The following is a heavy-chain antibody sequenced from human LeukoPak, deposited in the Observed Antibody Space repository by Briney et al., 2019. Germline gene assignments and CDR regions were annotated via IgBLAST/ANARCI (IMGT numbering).Heavy chain of an antibody. CDR2: IKEDGSEK. Sequence: PGGSLRLSCASSGFTFSNYWMSWVRQAPGKGLEWVANIKEDGSEKDYVDSVKGRFTISRDNAKNSLYLQMNSLRAEDTAIYYRARDWGAAGLWDYWGQGTLVTVSS. CDR3: ARDWGAAGLWDY. J-gene: IGHJ4*02. V-gene: IGHV3-7*05. D-gene: IGHD6-13*01. CDR1: GFTFSNYW.